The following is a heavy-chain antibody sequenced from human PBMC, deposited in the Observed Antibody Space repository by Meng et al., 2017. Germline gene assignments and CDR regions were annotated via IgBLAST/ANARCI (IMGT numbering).Heavy chain of an antibody. Sequence: GESLKISCAASGFTFSSYAMHWVRQAPGKGLEWVAVISYDGSNKYYADSVKGRFTISRDNSKNTLYLQMNSLRAEDTAVYYCARDYSGYDYFDYWGQGTRVTVSS. CDR3: ARDYSGYDYFDY. D-gene: IGHD5-12*01. J-gene: IGHJ4*02. CDR2: ISYDGSNK. V-gene: IGHV3-30*01. CDR1: GFTFSSYA.